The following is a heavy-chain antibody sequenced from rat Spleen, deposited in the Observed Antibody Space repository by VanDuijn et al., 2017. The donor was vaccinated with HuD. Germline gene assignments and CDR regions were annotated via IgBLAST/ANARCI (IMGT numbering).Heavy chain of an antibody. CDR2: ISYDGSST. Sequence: EVQLVESGGGLVQPGRSLKLSCAASGFTFSNYDMAWVRQAPTKGLEWVASISYDGSSTYYPDSVKGRFTISRDNAKSTLYLQMNSLRSEDTATYYCARHEDYGGYSRDYFGYWGQGVMVTVSS. CDR1: GFTFSNYD. V-gene: IGHV5-22*01. J-gene: IGHJ2*01. D-gene: IGHD1-11*01. CDR3: ARHEDYGGYSRDYFGY.